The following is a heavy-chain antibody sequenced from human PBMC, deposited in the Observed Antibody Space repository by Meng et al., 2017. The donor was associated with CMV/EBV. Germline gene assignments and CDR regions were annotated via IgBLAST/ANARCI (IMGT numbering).Heavy chain of an antibody. V-gene: IGHV1-69*01. CDR2: IIPIFGTA. CDR1: GGTFSSYA. J-gene: IGHJ4*02. CDR3: ARGLAGAFDY. Sequence: KVSCKASGGTFSSYAISWVRQAPGQGLEWMGGIIPIFGTANYAQKFQGRVTITADESTSTAYMELSSLRSEDTAVYCCARGLAGAFDYWGQGTLVTVSS. D-gene: IGHD6-19*01.